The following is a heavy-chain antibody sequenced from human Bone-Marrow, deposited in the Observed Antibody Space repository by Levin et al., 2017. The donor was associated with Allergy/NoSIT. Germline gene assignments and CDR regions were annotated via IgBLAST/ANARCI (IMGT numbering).Heavy chain of an antibody. V-gene: IGHV3-23*01. CDR1: GFTFSSYA. CDR2: ISGSGGST. J-gene: IGHJ6*02. CDR3: AKDRAYYDFWSGYPTSLKVYGMDV. D-gene: IGHD3-3*01. Sequence: GESLKISCAASGFTFSSYAMSWVRQAPGKGLEWVSAISGSGGSTYYADSVKGRFTISRDNSKNTLYLQMNSLRAEDTAVYYCAKDRAYYDFWSGYPTSLKVYGMDVWGQGTTVTVSS.